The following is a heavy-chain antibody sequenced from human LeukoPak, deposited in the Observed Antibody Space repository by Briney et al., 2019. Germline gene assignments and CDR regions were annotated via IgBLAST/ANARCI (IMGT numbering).Heavy chain of an antibody. CDR1: VDSISIYY. CDR2: IQNSGST. V-gene: IGHV4-59*01. CDR3: ATFPQGY. J-gene: IGHJ4*02. D-gene: IGHD3-16*01. Sequence: SETLSLTCTVSVDSISIYYWNWIRQPPGKGLEWIGYIQNSGSTTYNPSLKGRVTISLDTSKNQFSLTLSSVTGADTAVYYCATFPQGYWGQGTLVTVSS.